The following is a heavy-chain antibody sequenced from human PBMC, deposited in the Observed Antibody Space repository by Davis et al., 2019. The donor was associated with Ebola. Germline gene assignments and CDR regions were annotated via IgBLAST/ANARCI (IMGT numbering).Heavy chain of an antibody. CDR2: INPHNGNT. J-gene: IGHJ4*02. Sequence: ASVKVSCKASGYTFTNYGITWVRQAPGQGLEWMGWINPHNGNTTYAQNVQGRVIMTSDTATTTAYMEVGSLRSDDTAVYYCARAQFPTTSDHWGQGTLVTVSS. CDR1: GYTFTNYG. D-gene: IGHD1-1*01. CDR3: ARAQFPTTSDH. V-gene: IGHV1-18*04.